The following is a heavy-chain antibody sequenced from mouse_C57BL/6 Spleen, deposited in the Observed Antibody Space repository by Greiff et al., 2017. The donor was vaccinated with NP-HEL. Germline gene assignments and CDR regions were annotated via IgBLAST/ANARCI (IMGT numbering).Heavy chain of an antibody. V-gene: IGHV1-80*01. CDR3: ARSSYDYPVDY. Sequence: VQLKQSGAELVKPGASVKISCKASGYAFSSYWMNWVKQRPGKGLEWIGQIYPGDGDTNYNGKFKGKATLTADKSSSTAYMQLSSLTSEDSAVYFCARSSYDYPVDYWGQGTTLTVSS. J-gene: IGHJ2*01. CDR2: IYPGDGDT. D-gene: IGHD2-4*01. CDR1: GYAFSSYW.